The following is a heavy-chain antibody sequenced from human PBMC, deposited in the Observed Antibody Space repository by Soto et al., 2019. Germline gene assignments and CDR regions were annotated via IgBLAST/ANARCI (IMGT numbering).Heavy chain of an antibody. V-gene: IGHV1-69*04. CDR3: ARDVMKGGY. CDR2: IIPILGIA. CDR1: GGTLSIDA. D-gene: IGHD2-8*01. J-gene: IGHJ4*02. Sequence: QVQLVQSGAEVKKPGSSVKVSCIASGGTLSIDAISWVRQAPGQGLEWMGRIIPILGIANYAQKFQGRVTITADKSTSTAYMELSSLRSEDTAVYYCARDVMKGGYWGQGTLVTVSS.